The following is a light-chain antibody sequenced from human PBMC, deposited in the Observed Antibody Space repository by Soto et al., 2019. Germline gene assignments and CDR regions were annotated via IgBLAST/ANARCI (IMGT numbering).Light chain of an antibody. CDR1: SSDVGGYNY. J-gene: IGLJ1*01. V-gene: IGLV2-14*01. CDR2: EVS. Sequence: QSVLTQPASVSGSPGQSITISCTGTSSDVGGYNYVSWYQQHPGKAPKLMIYEVSNRPSGVSNRFSGSKSGNMASLTISGLQAEDEADYYCSSYTSSSTPCVFGTGTKLTVL. CDR3: SSYTSSSTPCV.